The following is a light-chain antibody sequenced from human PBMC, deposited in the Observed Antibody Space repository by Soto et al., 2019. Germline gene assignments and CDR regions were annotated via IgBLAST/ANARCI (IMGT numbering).Light chain of an antibody. CDR3: CSYGGSGAFPDV. CDR1: SSDVGSYNL. J-gene: IGLJ1*01. Sequence: QSVLTQPASVSGAPGQSITISCTGTSSDVGSYNLVSWYQQYPGKAPKVLIYEDTKRPSGISNRFSGSKSGNTASLTISGRQAEDEAFYYSCSYGGSGAFPDVFATGTKLTVL. CDR2: EDT. V-gene: IGLV2-23*02.